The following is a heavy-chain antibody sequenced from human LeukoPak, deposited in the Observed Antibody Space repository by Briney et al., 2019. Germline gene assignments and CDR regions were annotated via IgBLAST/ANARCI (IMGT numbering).Heavy chain of an antibody. D-gene: IGHD3-9*01. J-gene: IGHJ5*02. Sequence: SETLSLTCTVSGGSISSSSYYWGWIRQPPGKGLEWIGNINYGGSGSTYSNPSLKTRVTISVDTSRSQFSLKLNSVTAADTAVYYCARLPTGYPNWFDPWGQGTLVTVSS. CDR3: ARLPTGYPNWFDP. CDR2: INYGGSGST. CDR1: GGSISSSSYY. V-gene: IGHV4-39*01.